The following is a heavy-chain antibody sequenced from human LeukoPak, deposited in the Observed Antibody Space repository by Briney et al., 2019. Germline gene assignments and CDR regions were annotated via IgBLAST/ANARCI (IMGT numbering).Heavy chain of an antibody. CDR3: ARPGRYCSGGSCRAVYYFDY. D-gene: IGHD2-15*01. V-gene: IGHV1-8*03. Sequence: ASVKVSCKTSGYTFTSYDINWVRQATGQGLEWMGWMNPNSGNTGYAQKFQGRVTITRNTSISTAYMELSSLRSEDTAVYYCARPGRYCSGGSCRAVYYFDYWGQGTLVTVSS. CDR1: GYTFTSYD. J-gene: IGHJ4*02. CDR2: MNPNSGNT.